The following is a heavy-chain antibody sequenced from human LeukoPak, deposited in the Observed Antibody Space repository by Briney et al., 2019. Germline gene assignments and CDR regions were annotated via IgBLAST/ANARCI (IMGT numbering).Heavy chain of an antibody. V-gene: IGHV1-2*02. Sequence: GASVKVSCKASGYTFTGYYMHWVRQAPGQGLEWMGWINPNSGGTNYAQKFQGRVTMTRDTSISTAYMELSRLRSDDTAVYYCARVPQPTYYYGSGSYAAPGYYFDYWGQGTLVTVSS. J-gene: IGHJ4*02. D-gene: IGHD3-10*01. CDR3: ARVPQPTYYYGSGSYAAPGYYFDY. CDR1: GYTFTGYY. CDR2: INPNSGGT.